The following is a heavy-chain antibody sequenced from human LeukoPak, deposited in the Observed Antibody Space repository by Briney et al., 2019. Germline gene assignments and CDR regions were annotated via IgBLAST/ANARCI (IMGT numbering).Heavy chain of an antibody. Sequence: SGGSLRLSCVVSGFTFRSYVMSWVRQAPGKGLEWVSSISSSSSYIYYADSVKGRFTISRDNAKNSLYLQMNSLRAEDTAVYYCAREVIAAAGTIDYWGQGTLVTVSS. CDR3: AREVIAAAGTIDY. V-gene: IGHV3-21*01. CDR1: GFTFRSYV. D-gene: IGHD6-13*01. CDR2: ISSSSSYI. J-gene: IGHJ4*02.